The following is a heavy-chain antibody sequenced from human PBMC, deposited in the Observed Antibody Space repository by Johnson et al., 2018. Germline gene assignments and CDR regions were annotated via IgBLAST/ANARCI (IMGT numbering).Heavy chain of an antibody. J-gene: IGHJ3*02. V-gene: IGHV1-69*12. Sequence: QVQLGQSGAEEKEARSSVKVWCKASGGTFSSYAISWVRQAPGQGLEWMGGIIPIFGKANYAQKFQGRVTIIADESTSTAHMELSRLGSEDTAVYYCARNRVTWGAFDIWGQGTMVTVSS. CDR3: ARNRVTWGAFDI. CDR1: GGTFSSYA. D-gene: IGHD4-23*01. CDR2: IIPIFGKA.